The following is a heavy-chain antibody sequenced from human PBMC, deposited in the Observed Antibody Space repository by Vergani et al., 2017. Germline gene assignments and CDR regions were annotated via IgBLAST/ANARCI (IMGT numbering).Heavy chain of an antibody. CDR1: GGSISSGDYY. V-gene: IGHV4-30-4*01. CDR3: ARDYYGSGSDPISDYYGMDV. D-gene: IGHD3-10*01. J-gene: IGHJ6*02. Sequence: QVQLQESGPGLVKPSQTLSLTCTVSGGSISSGDYYWSWIRQPPGKGLEWIGYIYYSGSTYYNPSLKSRVTISVDTSKNQFSLKLSSVTAADTAVYYCARDYYGSGSDPISDYYGMDVWGQGTTVTVSS. CDR2: IYYSGST.